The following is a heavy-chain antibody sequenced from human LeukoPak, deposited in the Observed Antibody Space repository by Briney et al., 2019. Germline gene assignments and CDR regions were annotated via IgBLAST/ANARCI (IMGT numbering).Heavy chain of an antibody. CDR2: INPNSGGT. J-gene: IGHJ4*02. V-gene: IGHV1-2*04. CDR3: AGELSAGYCSGGSCYDY. Sequence: ASVKVSCKASGYTFTGYYMHWVRQAPGQGLEWMGWINPNSGGTNYAQKFQGWVTMTRDTSISTAYMELSRLRSDDTAVYYCAGELSAGYCSGGSCYDYWGQGTLVTVSS. D-gene: IGHD2-15*01. CDR1: GYTFTGYY.